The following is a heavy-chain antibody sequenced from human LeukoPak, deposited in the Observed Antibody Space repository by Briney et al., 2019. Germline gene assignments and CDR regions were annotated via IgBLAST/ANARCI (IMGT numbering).Heavy chain of an antibody. CDR2: ISSSSSYI. V-gene: IGHV3-21*01. Sequence: GGSLRLSCAASGFTFSSYSMNWVRQAPGKGLEWVSSISSSSSYIYYADSVKGRFTISRDNAKNSLYLQMNSLRAEDTAVYYCARDRPLSPYYFDYWSQGTLVTVSS. J-gene: IGHJ4*02. CDR1: GFTFSSYS. CDR3: ARDRPLSPYYFDY. D-gene: IGHD3-16*01.